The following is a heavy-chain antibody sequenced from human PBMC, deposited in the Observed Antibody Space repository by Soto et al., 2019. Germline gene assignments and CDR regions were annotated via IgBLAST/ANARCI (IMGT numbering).Heavy chain of an antibody. D-gene: IGHD3-3*01. Sequence: GSLRLSCAASGFTFISYWMSWVRQAPGKWLEWVANIKQDGSEKYYVDSVKGRFTISRDNAKNSLYLQMNSLRAEDTAVYYCARLRFLEWLLSPNYFDSWGQGTLVTVSS. V-gene: IGHV3-7*03. CDR3: ARLRFLEWLLSPNYFDS. CDR2: IKQDGSEK. J-gene: IGHJ4*02. CDR1: GFTFISYW.